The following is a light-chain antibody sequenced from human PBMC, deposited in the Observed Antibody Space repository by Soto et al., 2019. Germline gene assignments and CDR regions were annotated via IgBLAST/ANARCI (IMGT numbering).Light chain of an antibody. V-gene: IGLV2-14*01. CDR3: SSYTSSSLLV. CDR2: DVS. J-gene: IGLJ1*01. Sequence: QSALTQPASVSGSPGQSITISCTGTSGDVGGYNYVSWYQQHPGKAPKLMIYDVSNRPSGVSNRFSGSKSGNTASLTISGLQAEDEADYYCSSYTSSSLLVFGTGTKVTVL. CDR1: SGDVGGYNY.